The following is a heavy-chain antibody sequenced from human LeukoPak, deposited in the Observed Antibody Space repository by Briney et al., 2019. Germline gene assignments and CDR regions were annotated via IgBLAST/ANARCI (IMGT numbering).Heavy chain of an antibody. CDR1: GFTFDEYA. CDR2: ISWNSNSI. V-gene: IGHV3-9*01. Sequence: GGSLRLSCAASGFTFDEYAMHWVRQAPGKGLEWVSGISWNSNSIGYADSVRGRFTISRDNAKNSLYLQMSSLRAEDTAVYYCARVSTVNLRYFYYYMDVWGKGTTVTVSS. CDR3: ARVSTVNLRYFYYYMDV. J-gene: IGHJ6*03. D-gene: IGHD4-11*01.